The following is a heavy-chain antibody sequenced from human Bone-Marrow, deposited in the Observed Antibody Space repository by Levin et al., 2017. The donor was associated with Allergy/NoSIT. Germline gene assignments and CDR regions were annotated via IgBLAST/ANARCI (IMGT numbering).Heavy chain of an antibody. CDR3: ARDRCSGGSCSAPFDY. CDR2: IYSGGST. Sequence: GESLKISCAASGFTVSSNYMSWVRQAPGKGLEWVSVIYSGGSTYYADSVKGRFTISRDNSKNTLYLQMNSLRAEDTAVYYCARDRCSGGSCSAPFDYWGQGTLVTVSS. V-gene: IGHV3-53*01. CDR1: GFTVSSNY. J-gene: IGHJ4*02. D-gene: IGHD2-15*01.